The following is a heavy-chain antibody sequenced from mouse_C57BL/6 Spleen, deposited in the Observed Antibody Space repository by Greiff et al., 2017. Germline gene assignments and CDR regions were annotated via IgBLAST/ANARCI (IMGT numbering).Heavy chain of an antibody. CDR1: GYSITSGYY. J-gene: IGHJ3*01. Sequence: DVKLQESGPGLVKPSQSLSLTCSVTGYSITSGYYWNWIRQFPGNKLEWMGYISYDGSNNYNPSLKNRISITRDTSKNQFFLKLNSVTTEDTATYYCARGDGSFAYWGQGTLVTVSA. V-gene: IGHV3-6*01. CDR3: ARGDGSFAY. D-gene: IGHD2-3*01. CDR2: ISYDGSN.